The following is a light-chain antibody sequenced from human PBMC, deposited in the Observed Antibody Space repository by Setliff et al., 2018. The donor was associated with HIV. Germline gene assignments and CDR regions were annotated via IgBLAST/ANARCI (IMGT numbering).Light chain of an antibody. Sequence: QSVLTQSASVSGSPGQSITISCIGTSSDVGGYDFVSWYQQRPGKAPKLIIFDVSERPSGVSHRFSGSKSGNTASLTISGLQTEDEADYFCASYRSPATYVFGIGTKVTVL. CDR3: ASYRSPATYV. CDR1: SSDVGGYDF. J-gene: IGLJ1*01. V-gene: IGLV2-14*03. CDR2: DVS.